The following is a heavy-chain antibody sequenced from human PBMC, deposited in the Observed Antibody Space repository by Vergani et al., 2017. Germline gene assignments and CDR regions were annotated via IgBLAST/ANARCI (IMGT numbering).Heavy chain of an antibody. J-gene: IGHJ4*02. D-gene: IGHD5-18*01. V-gene: IGHV1-69*01. CDR1: GGTFSSYA. Sequence: QVQLVQSGAEVKKPGSSVKVSCKASGGTFSSYAISWVRQAPGQGLEWMGGIIPIFGTANYAQKFQGRVTITADESTSTAYMELSSLRSEATAVYYCARDRVDRGGYSYGHHFDYWGQGTLVTVSS. CDR3: ARDRVDRGGYSYGHHFDY. CDR2: IIPIFGTA.